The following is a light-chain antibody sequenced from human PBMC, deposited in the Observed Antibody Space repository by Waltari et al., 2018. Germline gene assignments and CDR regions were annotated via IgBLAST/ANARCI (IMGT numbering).Light chain of an antibody. J-gene: IGKJ1*01. CDR2: LGS. Sequence: DIVMTQSPLSLPVPPGEPASISCRSSQSLLHSTGYNYLEWYLQKPGQSPQLLIYLGSNRASGVPDRFSGSGSGTEFTLKISRVEAGDVGVYYCMQALQTPTFGQGTKVEIK. V-gene: IGKV2-28*01. CDR3: MQALQTPT. CDR1: QSLLHSTGYNY.